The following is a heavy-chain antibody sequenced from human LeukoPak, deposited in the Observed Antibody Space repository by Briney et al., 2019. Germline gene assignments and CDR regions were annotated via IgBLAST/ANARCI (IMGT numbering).Heavy chain of an antibody. CDR3: ARTNSGYDSHFDY. J-gene: IGHJ4*02. CDR2: INHSGST. V-gene: IGHV4-34*01. Sequence: SETLSLTCAVYGGSFSGYYWSWIRQPPGKGLEWIGEINHSGSTNYNPSLKSRVTISVDTSKNQFSLKLSSVTAADTAVYYCARTNSGYDSHFDYWGQGTLVTVSS. CDR1: GGSFSGYY. D-gene: IGHD5-12*01.